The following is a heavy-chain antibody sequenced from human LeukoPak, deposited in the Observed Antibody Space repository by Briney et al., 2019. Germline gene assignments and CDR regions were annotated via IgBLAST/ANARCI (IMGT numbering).Heavy chain of an antibody. Sequence: GGSLKLSCAASEFTFSGSAMHWVRQASGKGLERVGRIRSKANSYATAYAASVKGRFTISRDDSKNTAYLQMNSLKTEDTAVYYCTRPTAGSSGWYGEYYYYYMDVWGKGTTVTVSS. CDR3: TRPTAGSSGWYGEYYYYYMDV. J-gene: IGHJ6*03. CDR2: IRSKANSYAT. V-gene: IGHV3-73*01. D-gene: IGHD6-19*01. CDR1: EFTFSGSA.